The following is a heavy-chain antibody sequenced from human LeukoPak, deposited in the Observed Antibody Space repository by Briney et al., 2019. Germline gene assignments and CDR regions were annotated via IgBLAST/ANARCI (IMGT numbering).Heavy chain of an antibody. J-gene: IGHJ6*03. D-gene: IGHD5-18*01. CDR1: GGSISSYY. CDR2: IYYSGST. CDR3: ARAHLTAYYYYYMDV. V-gene: IGHV4-59*01. Sequence: SETLSLTCTVSGGSISSYYWSWIRQPPGKGLEWIGYIYYSGSTNYNPSLKSRVTISVDTSKNQFSLKLSSVTAADTAVYYCARAHLTAYYYYYMDVWGKGTTVTVSS.